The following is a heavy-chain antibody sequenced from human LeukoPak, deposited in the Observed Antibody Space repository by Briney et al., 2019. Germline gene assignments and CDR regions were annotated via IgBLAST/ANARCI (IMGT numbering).Heavy chain of an antibody. V-gene: IGHV3-21*01. CDR2: ISSSSSYI. Sequence: GGSLRLSCAASGFTFSSYSMNWVRQAPGKGLEWVSSISSSSSYIYYADSVKGRFTISRDNAKNSLYLQMNSQRAEDTAVYYCARLSAFWSGYYPSTDYWGQGTLVTVSS. CDR3: ARLSAFWSGYYPSTDY. CDR1: GFTFSSYS. J-gene: IGHJ4*02. D-gene: IGHD3-3*01.